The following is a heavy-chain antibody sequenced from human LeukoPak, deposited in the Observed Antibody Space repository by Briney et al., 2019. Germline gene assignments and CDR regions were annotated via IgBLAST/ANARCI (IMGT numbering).Heavy chain of an antibody. Sequence: GGSLRLSCAASGFTFSSYSMNWVRQAPGKGLEWVSSISSSSSYIYYADSVKGRFTISRDNAKNSLYLQMNSLRAEDTALYYCARVGSYTLHYYMDVWGKGTTVTVSS. D-gene: IGHD1-26*01. CDR2: ISSSSSYI. CDR3: ARVGSYTLHYYMDV. V-gene: IGHV3-21*04. J-gene: IGHJ6*03. CDR1: GFTFSSYS.